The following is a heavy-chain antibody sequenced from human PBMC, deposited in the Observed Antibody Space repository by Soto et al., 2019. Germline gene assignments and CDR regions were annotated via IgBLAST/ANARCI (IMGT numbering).Heavy chain of an antibody. CDR2: IGRKAKNYAT. Sequence: EVHLVQSGGGLVQPGGSLTLSCAASGFIFSGSAMHWVRQASGKGLEWVGRIGRKAKNYATEYGASVEGRFTISRDDSKNTTFLLMNSLKSEDTAVYLWVRQWLVFSALDHWGQGTLVTVSS. CDR3: VRQWLVFSALDH. V-gene: IGHV3-73*02. J-gene: IGHJ4*02. D-gene: IGHD6-19*01. CDR1: GFIFSGSA.